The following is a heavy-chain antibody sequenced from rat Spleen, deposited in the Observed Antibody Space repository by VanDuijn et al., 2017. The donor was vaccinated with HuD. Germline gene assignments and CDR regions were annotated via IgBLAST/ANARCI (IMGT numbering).Heavy chain of an antibody. CDR3: TRLRPVYYGLLLPHYWYFDF. CDR2: ISYDGSTT. V-gene: IGHV5-20*01. J-gene: IGHJ1*01. D-gene: IGHD1-6*01. Sequence: EVQLVESDGGLVQPGGSLKLSCAASGFTFSDYYMAWVRRAPTKGLEWVATISYDGSTTYYLDPVKGRFSISRDNAKSSLYLQMDSLRSEDTATYYCTRLRPVYYGLLLPHYWYFDFWGPGTMVTVSS. CDR1: GFTFSDYY.